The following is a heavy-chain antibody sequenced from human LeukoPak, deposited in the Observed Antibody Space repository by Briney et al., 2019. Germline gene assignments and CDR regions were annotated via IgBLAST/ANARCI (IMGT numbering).Heavy chain of an antibody. CDR3: ARAIRPYSSSPYYFDY. CDR2: INPNSGGT. Sequence: GASVKVSCKASGYTFTGYYMHWVRQAPGQGLEWMGWINPNSGGTNYAQMFQGRVTMTRDTSISTAYMELSRLRSDDTAVYYCARAIRPYSSSPYYFDYWGQGTLVTVSS. CDR1: GYTFTGYY. J-gene: IGHJ4*02. D-gene: IGHD6-13*01. V-gene: IGHV1-2*02.